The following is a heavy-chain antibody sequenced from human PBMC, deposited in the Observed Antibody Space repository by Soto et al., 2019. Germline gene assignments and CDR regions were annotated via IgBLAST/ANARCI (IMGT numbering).Heavy chain of an antibody. D-gene: IGHD6-13*01. Sequence: SETLSLTCTVSGDSIRSSSYWGWIRQPPGKGLEWIGSIYSTGNTYYNPSLNSQVTISVDTSKNQFSLNVISLTAADTAVYYCRRSSRYSTDVWGQGTTVT. CDR2: IYSTGNT. J-gene: IGHJ6*02. V-gene: IGHV4-39*01. CDR1: GDSIRSSSY. CDR3: RRSSRYSTDV.